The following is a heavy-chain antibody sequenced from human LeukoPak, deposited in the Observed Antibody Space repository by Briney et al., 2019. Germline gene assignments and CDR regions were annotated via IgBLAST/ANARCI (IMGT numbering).Heavy chain of an antibody. CDR3: ARGRGPYGWFDP. V-gene: IGHV3-7*01. Sequence: GGSLRLSCAAAGFSFSSYWMSWVRQAPGKRLEWVANIKQDGSEKYYVDSGRGRFTISRDNADNSLYLQMNSLRVEDTAVYYCARGRGPYGWFDPWGQGTLVTVSS. D-gene: IGHD3-10*01. CDR2: IKQDGSEK. J-gene: IGHJ5*02. CDR1: GFSFSSYW.